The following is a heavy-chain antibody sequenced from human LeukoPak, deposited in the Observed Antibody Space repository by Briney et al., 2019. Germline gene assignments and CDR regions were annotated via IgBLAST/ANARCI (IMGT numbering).Heavy chain of an antibody. V-gene: IGHV4-34*01. CDR3: ARDLFFVDTAMEQGY. Sequence: PSETLSLTCAVYGGSFSGYYWSWIRQPPGKGLEWIGEINHSGSTNYNPSLKSRVTISVDTSKNQFSLKLSSVTAADTAVYYCARDLFFVDTAMEQGYWGQGTLVTVSS. CDR2: INHSGST. CDR1: GGSFSGYY. D-gene: IGHD5-18*01. J-gene: IGHJ4*02.